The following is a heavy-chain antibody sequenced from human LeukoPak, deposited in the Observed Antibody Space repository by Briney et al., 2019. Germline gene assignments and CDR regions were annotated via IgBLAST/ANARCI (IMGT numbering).Heavy chain of an antibody. D-gene: IGHD4-11*01. CDR3: ARFRNYSTVYYYYYMDV. J-gene: IGHJ6*03. CDR1: GGSFSGYY. Sequence: SETLSLTCAVYGGSFSGYYWSWIRQPPGKGLEWIGGINHSGSTNYNPSLKSRVTISVDTSKNQFSLKLSSVTAADSAVYYCARFRNYSTVYYYYYMDVWGKGTTVTVSS. CDR2: INHSGST. V-gene: IGHV4-34*01.